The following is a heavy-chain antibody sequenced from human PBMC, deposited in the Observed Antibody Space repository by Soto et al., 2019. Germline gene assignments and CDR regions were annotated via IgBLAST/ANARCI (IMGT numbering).Heavy chain of an antibody. Sequence: SETLSLTCTVSGGSISSGDYYWSWIRQPPGKGLEWIGYIYYSGSTYYNPSLKSRVTISVDTSKNQCSLKLSSVTAADTAVYYCAREDYTAANFDYWGQGTLVTVSS. CDR2: IYYSGST. V-gene: IGHV4-30-4*01. CDR1: GGSISSGDYY. CDR3: AREDYTAANFDY. J-gene: IGHJ4*02. D-gene: IGHD2-2*01.